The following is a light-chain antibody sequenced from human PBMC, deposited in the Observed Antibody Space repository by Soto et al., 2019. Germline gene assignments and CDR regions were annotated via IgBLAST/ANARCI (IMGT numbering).Light chain of an antibody. Sequence: QSVLTQPPSVSGTLGQGVTISCSGSTSNIGENTVGWFQQLPGTAPKVLIYVTDKRPSGVPDRFSGSKSGTSAYLAISGLQSEDEADYYCAAWDVSLNGHVFGTGTKVTVL. J-gene: IGLJ1*01. V-gene: IGLV1-44*01. CDR3: AAWDVSLNGHV. CDR2: VTD. CDR1: TSNIGENT.